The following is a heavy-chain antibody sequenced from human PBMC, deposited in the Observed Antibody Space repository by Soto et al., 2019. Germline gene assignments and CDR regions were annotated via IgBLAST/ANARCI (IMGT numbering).Heavy chain of an antibody. Sequence: ASVKVSCKASGYTFTSYDINWVRQATGQGLEWMGWMNPNSGNTGYAQKFQGRVTMTRNTSISTAYMELSSLRSEDTAVYYCARVAIFGVVIDYYYYMDVWGKGTTVTVSS. J-gene: IGHJ6*03. D-gene: IGHD3-3*01. CDR3: ARVAIFGVVIDYYYYMDV. CDR2: MNPNSGNT. CDR1: GYTFTSYD. V-gene: IGHV1-8*01.